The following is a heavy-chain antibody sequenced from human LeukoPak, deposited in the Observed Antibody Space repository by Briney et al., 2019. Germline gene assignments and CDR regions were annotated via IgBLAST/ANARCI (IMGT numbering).Heavy chain of an antibody. CDR1: GFTFSSYS. CDR2: ISSSSSTI. J-gene: IGHJ4*02. CDR3: ARGNSWIQIWLPPDY. V-gene: IGHV3-48*02. Sequence: GGSLRLSCAASGFTFSSYSMNWVRQAPGKGLEWVSYISSSSSTIYYADSVKGRFTISRDNAKNSLYLQMNSLRDEDTAVYYCARGNSWIQIWLPPDYWGQGTLVTVSS. D-gene: IGHD5-18*01.